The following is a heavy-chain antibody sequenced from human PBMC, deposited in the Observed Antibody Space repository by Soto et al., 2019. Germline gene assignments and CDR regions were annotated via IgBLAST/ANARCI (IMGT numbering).Heavy chain of an antibody. V-gene: IGHV4-34*01. CDR3: ARGIVVVPAALAGYYGMDV. CDR1: GGSFSGYY. CDR2: INHSGST. D-gene: IGHD2-2*01. Sequence: SETLSLTCAVYGGSFSGYYWSWIRQPPGKGLEWIGEINHSGSTNYNPSLKSRVTISVDTSKNQFSLKLSSVTAADTAVYYCARGIVVVPAALAGYYGMDVWGQGTTVTVSS. J-gene: IGHJ6*02.